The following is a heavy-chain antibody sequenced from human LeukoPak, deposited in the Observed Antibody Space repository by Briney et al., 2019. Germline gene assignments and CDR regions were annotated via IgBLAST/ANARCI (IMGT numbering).Heavy chain of an antibody. D-gene: IGHD3-10*01. V-gene: IGHV3-33*01. Sequence: PGRSLRLSCAASGFTFRSYGMHWVRQAPGKGLEWVAVIWYDGGNKYNVDSVKGRFTISRDNSKNTLYLQMNSLRAEDTAVYYCARDRTPITMVRGDYFDYWGQGTLVTVSS. J-gene: IGHJ4*02. CDR2: IWYDGGNK. CDR1: GFTFRSYG. CDR3: ARDRTPITMVRGDYFDY.